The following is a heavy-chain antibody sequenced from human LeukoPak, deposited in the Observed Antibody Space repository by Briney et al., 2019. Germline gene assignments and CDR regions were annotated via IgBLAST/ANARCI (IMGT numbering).Heavy chain of an antibody. J-gene: IGHJ4*02. D-gene: IGHD3-22*01. CDR1: GGSISSGGYY. V-gene: IGHV4-31*03. Sequence: SETLSLTCTVSGGSISSGGYYWSWIRQHPGKGLEWIGYIYYSGSTYYNLSLKSRVTISVDTSKNQFSLKLSSVTAADTAVYYCARGGTSTTDYYDSSGYLDYWGQGTLVTVSS. CDR2: IYYSGST. CDR3: ARGGTSTTDYYDSSGYLDY.